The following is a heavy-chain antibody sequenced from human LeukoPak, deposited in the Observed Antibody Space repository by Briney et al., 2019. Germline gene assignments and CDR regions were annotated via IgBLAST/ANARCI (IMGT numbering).Heavy chain of an antibody. J-gene: IGHJ3*02. CDR3: ARTLRTLWFGDAFDI. Sequence: GASVKVSCKASGYTFTSYGISWVRQAPGQGLEWMGWISAYNGNTNYAQKLQGRVTVTTDTSTSTAYMELRSLRSDDTAVYYCARTLRTLWFGDAFDIWGQGTMVTVSS. CDR1: GYTFTSYG. V-gene: IGHV1-18*01. D-gene: IGHD3-10*01. CDR2: ISAYNGNT.